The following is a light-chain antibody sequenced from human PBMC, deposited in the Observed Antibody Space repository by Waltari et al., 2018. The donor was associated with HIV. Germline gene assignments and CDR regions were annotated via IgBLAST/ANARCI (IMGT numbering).Light chain of an antibody. Sequence: DIVMTPSPDSLAVSLGERAPINCKSSQSVLYSSNNKNYLAWYQQKPGQPPKLLIYWASTRESGVPDRFSGSGSGTDFTLTISSLQAEDVAVYYCQQYYSTPPHTFGQGTKLEIK. CDR2: WAS. CDR1: QSVLYSSNNKNY. V-gene: IGKV4-1*01. J-gene: IGKJ2*01. CDR3: QQYYSTPPHT.